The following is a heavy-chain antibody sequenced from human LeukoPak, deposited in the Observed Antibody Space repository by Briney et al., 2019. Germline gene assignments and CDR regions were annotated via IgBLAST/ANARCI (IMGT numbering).Heavy chain of an antibody. J-gene: IGHJ4*02. CDR3: AKDRGYSGYF. D-gene: IGHD5-12*01. CDR2: ISYDGSNK. Sequence: GRSLRLSCAASGFTFSSYGMHWVRQAPGKGLEWVAVISYDGSNKYYADPVKGRFTISRDNSKNTLYLQMNSLRAEDTAVYYCAKDRGYSGYFWGQGTLVTVSS. CDR1: GFTFSSYG. V-gene: IGHV3-30*18.